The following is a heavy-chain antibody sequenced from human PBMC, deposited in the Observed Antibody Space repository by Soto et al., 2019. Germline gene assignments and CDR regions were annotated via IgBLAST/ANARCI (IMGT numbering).Heavy chain of an antibody. CDR3: TTELFITMVRGVRLYYFDY. CDR2: IKSKTDGGTT. J-gene: IGHJ4*02. D-gene: IGHD3-10*01. CDR1: GFTFSNAW. V-gene: IGHV3-15*07. Sequence: GGSLRLSCAASGFTFSNAWMNWVRQAPGKGLEWAGRIKSKTDGGTTDYAAPVKGRFTISRDDSKNTLYLQMNGLKTEDTAVYYCTTELFITMVRGVRLYYFDYWGQGTLVTVSS.